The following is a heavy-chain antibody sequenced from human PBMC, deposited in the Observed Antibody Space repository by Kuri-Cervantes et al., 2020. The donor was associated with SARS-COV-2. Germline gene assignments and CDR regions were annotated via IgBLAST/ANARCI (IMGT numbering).Heavy chain of an antibody. CDR3: ARGLRGGSIDY. CDR2: IYYSGST. D-gene: IGHD2-15*01. CDR1: GGSISSYY. J-gene: IGHJ4*02. Sequence: LRLSCTVSGGSISSYYWSWIRQPPGKGLEWIGYIYYSGSTNYNPSLKSRVTISVDTSKNQFSLKLSSVTAADTAVYYCARGLRGGSIDYWGQGTLVTVSS. V-gene: IGHV4-59*01.